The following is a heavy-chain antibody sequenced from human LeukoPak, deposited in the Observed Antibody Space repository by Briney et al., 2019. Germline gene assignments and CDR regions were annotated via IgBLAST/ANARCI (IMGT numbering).Heavy chain of an antibody. CDR2: IYYSGST. CDR3: ARGYGGNSPYYFDS. V-gene: IGHV4-59*08. CDR1: GGSISSYY. J-gene: IGHJ4*02. D-gene: IGHD4-23*01. Sequence: PSETLSLTCTVSGGSISSYYWSWIRQPPGKGLEWIGYIYYSGSTNYNPSLKSRVTISVDTSKNHFSLNLRSVTAADTAVYYCARGYGGNSPYYFDSWGQGTLVAVSS.